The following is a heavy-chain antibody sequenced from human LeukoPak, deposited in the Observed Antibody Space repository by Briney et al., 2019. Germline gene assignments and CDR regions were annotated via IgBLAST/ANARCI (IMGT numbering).Heavy chain of an antibody. Sequence: GASVRVSCKASGYTFTSYGISWVRQAPGQGLEWMGWISAYNGNTNYAQKLQGRVTMTTDTSTSTAYMELRSLRSDDTAVYYCARVGGNCSSTSCYRGGDPWGQGTLVTVSS. V-gene: IGHV1-18*01. CDR1: GYTFTSYG. CDR3: ARVGGNCSSTSCYRGGDP. J-gene: IGHJ5*02. D-gene: IGHD2-2*01. CDR2: ISAYNGNT.